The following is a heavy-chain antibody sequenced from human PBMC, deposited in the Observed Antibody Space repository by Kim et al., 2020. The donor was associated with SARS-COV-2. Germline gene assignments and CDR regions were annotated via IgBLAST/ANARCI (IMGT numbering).Heavy chain of an antibody. CDR1: GYTFTSYG. V-gene: IGHV1-18*01. J-gene: IGHJ4*02. Sequence: ASVKVSCKASGYTFTSYGISWVRQAPGQGLEWMGWISAYNGNTNYVQNLQGRVTMTTDTSTSTANMELRSLRSDDTAVYYCARDAANYFGYSSYYFDYWGQGTLVTVSS. CDR3: ARDAANYFGYSSYYFDY. CDR2: ISAYNGNT. D-gene: IGHD2-15*01.